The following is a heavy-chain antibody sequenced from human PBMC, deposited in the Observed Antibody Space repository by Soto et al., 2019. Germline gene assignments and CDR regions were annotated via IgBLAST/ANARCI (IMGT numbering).Heavy chain of an antibody. Sequence: QLQLQESGPGLVKPWETLSLTCTVSGGSISSSSHYWGWIRQPPGKGLEWIGRIYYSGNTYYNPPCKRRGTISVDTSQDQFSLKLGSMTAPDTAGYYCARPVPLPPGIASPGVCDHWGQGTLVTVSS. CDR1: GGSISSSSHY. D-gene: IGHD6-13*01. V-gene: IGHV4-39*01. CDR3: ARPVPLPPGIASPGVCDH. J-gene: IGHJ4*02. CDR2: IYYSGNT.